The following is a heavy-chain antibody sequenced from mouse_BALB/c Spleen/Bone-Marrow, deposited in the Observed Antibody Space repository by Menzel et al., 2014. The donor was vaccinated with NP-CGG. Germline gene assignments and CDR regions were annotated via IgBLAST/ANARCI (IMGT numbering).Heavy chain of an antibody. Sequence: VKLMESGPELVKPGASVRISCKVSGYTFTSYYIHWVKQRPGQGLEWIGWIYPGNVNTKYNEKFKGKATLTADKSSSTAYMQLSSLTSEDSAVYFCARGGWLRDAMDYWGQGTSVTVSS. CDR2: IYPGNVNT. J-gene: IGHJ4*01. CDR3: ARGGWLRDAMDY. D-gene: IGHD2-2*01. V-gene: IGHV1S56*01. CDR1: GYTFTSYY.